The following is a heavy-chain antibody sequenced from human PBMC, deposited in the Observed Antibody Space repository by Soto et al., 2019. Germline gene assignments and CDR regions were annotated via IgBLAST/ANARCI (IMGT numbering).Heavy chain of an antibody. CDR3: ATGMGDALDAFDI. V-gene: IGHV1-69*02. D-gene: IGHD2-21*01. CDR1: GGTFSSYT. Sequence: VASEKVSCKASGGTFSSYTISWVRQAPGQGLEWMGRIIPILGIANYAQKFQGRVTITADKSTSTAYMELSSLRSEDTAVYYCATGMGDALDAFDIWGQGTMVTVSS. J-gene: IGHJ3*02. CDR2: IIPILGIA.